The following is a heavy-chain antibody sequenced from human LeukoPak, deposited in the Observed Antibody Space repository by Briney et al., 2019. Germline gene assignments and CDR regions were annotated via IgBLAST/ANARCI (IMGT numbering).Heavy chain of an antibody. V-gene: IGHV3-7*01. CDR2: IKQDVNEK. J-gene: IGHJ6*03. CDR1: GFTFNSYW. D-gene: IGHD3-10*01. Sequence: GGSLRLSCAASGFTFNSYWMSWVRQAPGKGLEWVANIKQDVNEKYYVDSVKGRFTISRDNAKNSLYLQMNSLRAEDTAVYYCARGKGKQYYYYYMDVWGKGTTVTVSS. CDR3: ARGKGKQYYYYYMDV.